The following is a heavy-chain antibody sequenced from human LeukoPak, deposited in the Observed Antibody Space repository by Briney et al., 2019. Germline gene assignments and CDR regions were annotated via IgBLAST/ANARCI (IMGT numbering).Heavy chain of an antibody. CDR1: GGSISSSSYY. Sequence: SETLSLTCTVSGGSISSSSYYWGWIRQPPGKGLEWIGSIYYSGSTYYNPSLKSRVTISVDTSKNQFSLKLSSVTAADTAVYYCARVPVLPPPYYYYMDVWGKGTTVTVSS. J-gene: IGHJ6*03. D-gene: IGHD3-10*01. CDR2: IYYSGST. CDR3: ARVPVLPPPYYYYMDV. V-gene: IGHV4-39*07.